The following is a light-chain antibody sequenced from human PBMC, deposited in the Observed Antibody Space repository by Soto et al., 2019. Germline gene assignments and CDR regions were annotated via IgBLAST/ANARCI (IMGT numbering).Light chain of an antibody. CDR3: CSYAGNSRT. Sequence: QSALTQPASVSGSPGQSITISCTGSISDVGSYNLVSWYQHHPGKVPKVIIYEATKRPSGVSSRFSGSKSPNAASLTISGLQAEDEADYYCCSYAGNSRTFGSGTKVTV. CDR2: EAT. J-gene: IGLJ1*01. CDR1: ISDVGSYNL. V-gene: IGLV2-23*01.